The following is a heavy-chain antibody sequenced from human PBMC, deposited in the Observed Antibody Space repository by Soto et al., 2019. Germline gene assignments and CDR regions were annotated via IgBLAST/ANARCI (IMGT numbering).Heavy chain of an antibody. J-gene: IGHJ6*02. D-gene: IGHD6-19*01. Sequence: SETLSPTCAVSGDSISSYYCMWIRQPPGKGLESIGYLYYGRSANYNPSLKSRVTLSVDTSTNQCSLTLSSMTAADTAVYYCARGIEGWYQGRYYCGMDVWGQGTTVTSP. CDR1: GDSISSYY. CDR3: ARGIEGWYQGRYYCGMDV. V-gene: IGHV4-59*01. CDR2: LYYGRSA.